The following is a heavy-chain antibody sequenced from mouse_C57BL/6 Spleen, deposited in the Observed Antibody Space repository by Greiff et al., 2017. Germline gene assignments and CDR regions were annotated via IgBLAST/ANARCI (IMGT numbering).Heavy chain of an antibody. CDR3: ARNSPYYYRSSQEGWYFDV. D-gene: IGHD1-1*01. Sequence: EVQLQQSGPGLVQPSQSLSLTCSFTGYSITSGYYWNWIRQFPGNKLEWMGYISYDGSNNYNASLKNRISITRDTSKNQFFLKLNSVTTEDTATYYCARNSPYYYRSSQEGWYFDVWSIGTTGTVSS. CDR2: ISYDGSN. V-gene: IGHV3-6*01. CDR1: GYSITSGYY. J-gene: IGHJ1*03.